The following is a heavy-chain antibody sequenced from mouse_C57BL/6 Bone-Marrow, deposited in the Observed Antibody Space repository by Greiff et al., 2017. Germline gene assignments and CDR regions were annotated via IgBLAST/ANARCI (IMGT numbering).Heavy chain of an antibody. J-gene: IGHJ3*01. Sequence: QVQLKASGAELMKPGASVKLSCKATGYTFTGSWIEWVKQRPGHGREWIGEILPGSGSTNYNAKFKGKATFTADTSSNTAYMQLSSLTTEDSAIYYCASLRPWFAYWGQGTLVTVAA. CDR3: ASLRPWFAY. V-gene: IGHV1-9*01. D-gene: IGHD1-2*01. CDR2: ILPGSGST. CDR1: GYTFTGSW.